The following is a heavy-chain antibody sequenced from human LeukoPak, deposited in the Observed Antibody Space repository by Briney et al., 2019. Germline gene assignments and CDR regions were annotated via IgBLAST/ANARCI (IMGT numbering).Heavy chain of an antibody. D-gene: IGHD3-10*01. CDR1: GGTFSSYA. V-gene: IGHV1-69*04. CDR3: ARGLLDYGSGSFRF. J-gene: IGHJ4*02. CDR2: IIPILGIA. Sequence: GASVKVSCKASGGTFSSYAISWVRQAPGQGLEWMGRIIPILGIANYAQKFQGRVTITADKSTSTAYMELSSLRSEDTAVYYCARGLLDYGSGSFRFWGQGTLVTVSS.